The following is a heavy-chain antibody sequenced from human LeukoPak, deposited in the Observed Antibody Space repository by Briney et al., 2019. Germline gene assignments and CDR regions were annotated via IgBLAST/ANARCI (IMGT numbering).Heavy chain of an antibody. Sequence: PSETLSLTCTVSGGSISSYYWSWIRQPPGKGLEWIGYIYYSGSTYYNPSLKSRVTISVDTSKNQFSLKLSSVTAADTAVYYCARHPVSRGYQLLNTYYFDYWGQGTLVTVSS. CDR3: ARHPVSRGYQLLNTYYFDY. CDR2: IYYSGST. V-gene: IGHV4-59*08. J-gene: IGHJ4*02. CDR1: GGSISSYY. D-gene: IGHD2-2*01.